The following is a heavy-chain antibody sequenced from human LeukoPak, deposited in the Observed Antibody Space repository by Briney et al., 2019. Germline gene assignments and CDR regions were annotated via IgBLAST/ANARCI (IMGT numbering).Heavy chain of an antibody. V-gene: IGHV3-30*02. CDR3: ARVDLYYGSGSYYPPDY. Sequence: GGSLRLSCAASGFTFSSYGMHWVRQAPGKGLEGVAFIRYDGSNKYFADSVKGRFTISRDNSKNTLYLQMNSLRTEDTAVYYCARVDLYYGSGSYYPPDYWGQGTLVTVSS. J-gene: IGHJ4*02. CDR2: IRYDGSNK. D-gene: IGHD3-10*01. CDR1: GFTFSSYG.